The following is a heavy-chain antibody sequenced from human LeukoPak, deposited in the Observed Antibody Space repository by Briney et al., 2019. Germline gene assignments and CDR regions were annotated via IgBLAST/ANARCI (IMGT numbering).Heavy chain of an antibody. V-gene: IGHV4-4*07. CDR1: GGSISTYY. CDR2: IYASGST. D-gene: IGHD6-6*01. J-gene: IGHJ4*02. CDR3: ARNPYTSSNFDF. Sequence: SETLSLTCTVSGGSISTYYWSWIRQPAGRGLERIGRIYASGSTNYNPSLKSRVTMSVDTSKTQFSLRLSSVTAADTAVYYCARNPYTSSNFDFWGQGTLVTVSS.